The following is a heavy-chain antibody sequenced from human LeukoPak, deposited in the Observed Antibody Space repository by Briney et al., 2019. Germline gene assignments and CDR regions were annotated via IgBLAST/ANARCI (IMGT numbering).Heavy chain of an antibody. J-gene: IGHJ4*02. D-gene: IGHD1-26*01. CDR1: GFTFSSYW. CDR3: ARAGSGSLQAFDY. Sequence: QPGGSLRLSCAASGFTFSSYWMHWVRQAPGKGLVWVSRINSDGSSTSYADSVKGRFTISRDNAKNTLYLQMNSLRAEDTAVYYCARAGSGSLQAFDYWGQGTLVTVSS. V-gene: IGHV3-74*01. CDR2: INSDGSST.